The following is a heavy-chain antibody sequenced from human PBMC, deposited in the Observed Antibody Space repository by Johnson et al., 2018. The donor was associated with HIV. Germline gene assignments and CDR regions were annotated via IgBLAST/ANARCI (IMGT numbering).Heavy chain of an antibody. J-gene: IGHJ3*02. CDR1: EFTFSSYA. CDR3: ARASAVFDAFDI. V-gene: IGHV3-30*14. CDR2: ISYDGSNK. Sequence: QMQLVESGGGVVQPGRSLRLSCAASEFTFSSYAMHWVRQAPGKGLEWVAVISYDGSNKYYADSVKGRFTISRDNSKNTLYLQMNSLRAEDTAVYYCARASAVFDAFDIWGQGTMVTVSS. D-gene: IGHD1-14*01.